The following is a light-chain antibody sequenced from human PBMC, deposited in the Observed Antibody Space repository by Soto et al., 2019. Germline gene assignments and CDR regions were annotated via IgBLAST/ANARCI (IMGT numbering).Light chain of an antibody. V-gene: IGLV1-44*01. CDR1: SSNIGRNT. CDR2: SNN. J-gene: IGLJ1*01. Sequence: QSVLTQPPSASGTPGQRVTISCSGSSSNIGRNTVNWYQQLPGTAPKLLIYSNNQRPSGAPDRFSGSKSGTSASLAISGLQSEDEADYYCAAWDDSLNGPVFGTGTKVTVL. CDR3: AAWDDSLNGPV.